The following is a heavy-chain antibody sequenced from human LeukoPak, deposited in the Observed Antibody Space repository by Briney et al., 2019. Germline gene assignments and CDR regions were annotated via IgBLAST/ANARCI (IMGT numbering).Heavy chain of an antibody. Sequence: SETLSLTCSVSGGSITGYSWSWIRQTPGKGLEWVGYIYYNGDTHYNPSLNSRLSMSVDTPNKQFSLNLRSVTAADTAVYYCVRGPYGSSISNWFDPWGQGLLVTVSS. J-gene: IGHJ5*02. CDR2: IYYNGDT. D-gene: IGHD3-10*01. CDR3: VRGPYGSSISNWFDP. CDR1: GGSITGYS. V-gene: IGHV4-59*01.